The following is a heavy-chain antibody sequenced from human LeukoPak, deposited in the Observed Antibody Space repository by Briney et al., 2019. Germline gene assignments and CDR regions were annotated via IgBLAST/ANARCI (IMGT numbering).Heavy chain of an antibody. V-gene: IGHV3-33*01. CDR2: IWYDGSNK. J-gene: IGHJ6*02. CDR3: ASEWLEVAGHYYYYGMDV. D-gene: IGHD6-19*01. Sequence: GGSLRLSCAASGFTFSSYGMHWVRQAPGKGLEWVAVIWYDGSNKYYADSVKGRFTISRDNSKNTLYLQMNSLRAEDTAVYYCASEWLEVAGHYYYYGMDVWGQGTTATVSS. CDR1: GFTFSSYG.